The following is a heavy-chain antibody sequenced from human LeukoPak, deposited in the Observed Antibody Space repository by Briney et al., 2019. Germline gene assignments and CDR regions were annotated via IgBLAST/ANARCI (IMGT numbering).Heavy chain of an antibody. V-gene: IGHV4-59*08. D-gene: IGHD6-19*01. Sequence: SETLSLTCTVSGGSISSYYWSWIRQPPGKGLEWIGYIYYSGSTNYNPSLKSRVTISVDTSKNQFSLKLSSVTAADTAVYYCARIPEAGHLDYYYYYMDVWGKGTTVTDSS. CDR3: ARIPEAGHLDYYYYYMDV. J-gene: IGHJ6*03. CDR1: GGSISSYY. CDR2: IYYSGST.